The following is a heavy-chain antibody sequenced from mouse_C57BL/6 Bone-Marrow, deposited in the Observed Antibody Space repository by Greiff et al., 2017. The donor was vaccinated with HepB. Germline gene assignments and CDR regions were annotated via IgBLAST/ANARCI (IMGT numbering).Heavy chain of an antibody. V-gene: IGHV14-4*01. D-gene: IGHD1-1*01. Sequence: EVQLQQSGAELVRPGASVKLSCTASGFNIKDDYMHWVKQRPEQGLEWIGWIDPENGDTEYASKFQGKAPITADTSSNTAYLQLSSLTSEDTAVYYCTTGAFYDYGSSYDWYFDVWGTGTTVTVSS. J-gene: IGHJ1*03. CDR1: GFNIKDDY. CDR2: IDPENGDT. CDR3: TTGAFYDYGSSYDWYFDV.